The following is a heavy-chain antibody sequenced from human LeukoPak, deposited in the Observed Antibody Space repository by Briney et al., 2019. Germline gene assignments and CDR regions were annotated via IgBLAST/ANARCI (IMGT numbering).Heavy chain of an antibody. D-gene: IGHD2-2*01. V-gene: IGHV1-2*04. CDR1: GYTFTGYY. CDR2: INPNSGGT. CDR3: ARVPGYCSGTSCPYYFDY. J-gene: IGHJ4*02. Sequence: ASVKVSCKASGYTFTGYYMHWVRQAPGQGLEWMGWINPNSGGTNYAQKFQGWVTMTRDTSISTAYMELSRLRSDDTAVYYCARVPGYCSGTSCPYYFDYRGQGTLVTVSS.